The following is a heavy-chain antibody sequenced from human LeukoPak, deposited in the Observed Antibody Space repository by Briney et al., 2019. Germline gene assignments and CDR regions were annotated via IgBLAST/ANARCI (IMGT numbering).Heavy chain of an antibody. Sequence: GGSLRVSCAASGFTFRSYSMNWVRQAPGKGLEWVSSIRSSSSYIYYADSVKGRFTISRDNAKNSLYLQMSRLRVDDTAVYYCATQPPTLITTVTTDDEYWGQGTLVTVSS. CDR3: ATQPPTLITTVTTDDEY. D-gene: IGHD4-17*01. CDR2: IRSSSSYI. V-gene: IGHV3-21*01. J-gene: IGHJ4*02. CDR1: GFTFRSYS.